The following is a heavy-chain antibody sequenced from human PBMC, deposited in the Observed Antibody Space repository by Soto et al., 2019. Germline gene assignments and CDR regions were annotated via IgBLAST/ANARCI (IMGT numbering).Heavy chain of an antibody. D-gene: IGHD3-22*01. CDR2: ISGSGGST. Sequence: GGSLRLSCAASGFTFSSYAMSWVRQAPGKGLEWVSAISGSGGSTYYADSVKGRFTISRDNSKNTLYLQMNSLRAEDTAVYYCAKDQPETYYYDSSGYPPGYWGQGTLVTVSS. CDR1: GFTFSSYA. V-gene: IGHV3-23*01. J-gene: IGHJ4*02. CDR3: AKDQPETYYYDSSGYPPGY.